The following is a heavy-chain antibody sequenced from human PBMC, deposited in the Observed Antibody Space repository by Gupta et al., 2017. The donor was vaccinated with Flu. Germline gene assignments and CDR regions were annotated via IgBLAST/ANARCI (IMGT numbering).Heavy chain of an antibody. J-gene: IGHJ6*02. D-gene: IGHD4-17*01. Sequence: QAPGQGLEWMGWINPKSGGTDYAQKYQDRVTMTRDTSINTAYMELNRLRSDDTAVFYCATTMVTTHYYYAMDVWGQGTTVTVSS. CDR3: ATTMVTTHYYYAMDV. CDR2: INPKSGGT. V-gene: IGHV1-2*02.